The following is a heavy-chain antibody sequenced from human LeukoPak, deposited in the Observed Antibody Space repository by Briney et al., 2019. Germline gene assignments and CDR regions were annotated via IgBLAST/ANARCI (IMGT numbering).Heavy chain of an antibody. CDR2: ISSSSSYI. J-gene: IGHJ3*02. CDR1: GFTFSSYS. V-gene: IGHV3-21*01. D-gene: IGHD6-13*01. Sequence: PGGSLRLSCAASGFTFSSYSMNWVRQAPGKGLEWVSSISSSSSYIYYADSVKGRFTISRDNAKNSLYLQMNSLRAEDTAVYYCARDRLAPRIAAAGSRAFEIWGQGTMVTVSS. CDR3: ARDRLAPRIAAAGSRAFEI.